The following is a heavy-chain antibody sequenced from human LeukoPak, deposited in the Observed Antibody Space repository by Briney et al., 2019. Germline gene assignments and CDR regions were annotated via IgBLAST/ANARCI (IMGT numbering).Heavy chain of an antibody. CDR3: AKDWIQFNRVFDCFDS. J-gene: IGHJ4*02. D-gene: IGHD5-18*01. Sequence: GGSLRLSCATSGFPFETNAMSWVRQAPGKGLEWVATIGNTETFYADSVTGRFTISRDKSKNTDNLQMNRLRVEDTAMYYCAKDWIQFNRVFDCFDSWGQGTLVTVSS. V-gene: IGHV3-23*01. CDR1: GFPFETNA. CDR2: IGNTET.